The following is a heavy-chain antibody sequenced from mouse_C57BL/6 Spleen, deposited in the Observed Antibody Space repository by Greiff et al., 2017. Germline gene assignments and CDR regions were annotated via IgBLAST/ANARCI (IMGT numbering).Heavy chain of an antibody. CDR2: IYPGSSST. CDR1: GYTFTSYW. J-gene: IGHJ2*01. Sequence: QVQLQQPGAELVKPGASVKMSCKASGYTFTSYWITWVKQRPGQGLEWIGDIYPGSSSTNYNEKFKSKATLTVDTSSSTAYMQLSSLTSEDSAVYYCARLLGVTTVVGDYWGQGTTLTVSS. V-gene: IGHV1-55*01. D-gene: IGHD1-1*01. CDR3: ARLLGVTTVVGDY.